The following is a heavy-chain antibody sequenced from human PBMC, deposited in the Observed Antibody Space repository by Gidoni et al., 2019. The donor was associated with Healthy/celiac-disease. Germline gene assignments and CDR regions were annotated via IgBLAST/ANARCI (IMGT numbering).Heavy chain of an antibody. CDR3: ARDPVPASTMYYFDY. V-gene: IGHV3-33*01. Sequence: QVQLVESGGGVVQPGRSLRLSCAASGFTFSSYGRHWVRQAPGKGLEWVAVIWYDGSNKYYADSVKGRFTISRDNSKNTLYLQMNSLRAEDTAVYYCARDPVPASTMYYFDYWGQGTLVTVSS. CDR2: IWYDGSNK. J-gene: IGHJ4*02. CDR1: GFTFSSYG. D-gene: IGHD2-2*01.